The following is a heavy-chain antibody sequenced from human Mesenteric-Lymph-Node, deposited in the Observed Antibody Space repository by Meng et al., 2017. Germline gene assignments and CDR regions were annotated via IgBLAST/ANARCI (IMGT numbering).Heavy chain of an antibody. J-gene: IGHJ6*02. V-gene: IGHV3-9*01. CDR1: GFTFDDYA. Sequence: SLKISCAASGFTFDDYAMHWVRQAPGKGLEWVSGIRWNSGSIGYADSVKGRFTISRDNAKNTLYLQMNSLRAEDTAMYYCVSDNNMDVWGQGTTVTVSS. CDR3: VSDNNMDV. CDR2: IRWNSGSI. D-gene: IGHD1-1*01.